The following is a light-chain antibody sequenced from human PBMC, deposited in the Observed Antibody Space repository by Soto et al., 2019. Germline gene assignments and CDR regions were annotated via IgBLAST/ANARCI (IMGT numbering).Light chain of an antibody. CDR3: QQYNNWPPYT. J-gene: IGKJ2*01. CDR2: GAS. V-gene: IGKV3-15*01. Sequence: IVMTQSPATLSVSPGERATLSCRASQSIRSSLAWYQQKPGQAPRLLIYGASTRATGIPARFSGSGSGTEFTLTISSLQSEDFAVYYCQQYNNWPPYTFGQGTKLEIK. CDR1: QSIRSS.